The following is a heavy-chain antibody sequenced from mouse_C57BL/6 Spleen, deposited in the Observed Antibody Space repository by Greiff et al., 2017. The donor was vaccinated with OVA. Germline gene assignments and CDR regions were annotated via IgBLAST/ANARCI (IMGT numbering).Heavy chain of an antibody. D-gene: IGHD1-1*01. J-gene: IGHJ4*01. CDR2: IDSSDSET. CDR3: ARDYYGSSYAMDY. V-gene: IGHV1-52*01. CDR1: GYTFTSYW. Sequence: VQLQQPGAELVRPGSSVKLSCKASGYTFTSYWMHWVKQRPIQGLEWIGNIDSSDSETHYNQKFKDKATLTVDKSSSTAYMQLSSLTSEDSAVYYCARDYYGSSYAMDYWGQGTSVTVSS.